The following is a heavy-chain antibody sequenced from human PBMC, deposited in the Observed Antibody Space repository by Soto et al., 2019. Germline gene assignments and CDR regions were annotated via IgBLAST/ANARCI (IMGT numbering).Heavy chain of an antibody. CDR3: PTQGFGGSQGLVDV. Sequence: QVQLQESGPGLVKPSATLSLTCTVSGDSISSINNHFSNHYSSWIRLSPGKGLEWIGYISNIGFTRYNPSLTSRVSMAVDSSKHQFSLKLASVTDADTAVYYCPTQGFGGSQGLVDVWSLGTTVTVSS. J-gene: IGHJ6*02. CDR1: GDSISSINNHFSNHY. D-gene: IGHD3-10*01. V-gene: IGHV4-61*01. CDR2: ISNIGFT.